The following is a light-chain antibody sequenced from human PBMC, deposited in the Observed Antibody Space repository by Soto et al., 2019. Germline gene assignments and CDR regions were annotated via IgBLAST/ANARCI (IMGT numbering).Light chain of an antibody. V-gene: IGKV1-12*01. Sequence: DIQMTQSPSSVSASVGDTVTITCRASQGIDRWLAWYQQKPGQAPKLLIYVASTLQSGVHSRFSGSGSGTDFTLTISSLQPVVSATYQRKHANTYPPTLGGGTKA. CDR1: QGIDRW. J-gene: IGKJ4*01. CDR2: VAS. CDR3: KHANTYPPT.